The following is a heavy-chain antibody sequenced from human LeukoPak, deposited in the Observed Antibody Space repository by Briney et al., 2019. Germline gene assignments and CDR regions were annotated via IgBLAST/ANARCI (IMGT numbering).Heavy chain of an antibody. CDR1: GGSFSGYY. J-gene: IGHJ4*02. V-gene: IGHV4-34*01. D-gene: IGHD1-1*01. CDR3: ARARGTYYFDY. Sequence: SETLSLTCAVYGGSFSGYYWSWIRQPPGKGLKWIGEINHNGSTNYNPSLKSRVTISVDTSKNQFSLKLGSVTAADTAVYYCARARGTYYFDYWGQGTLVTVSS. CDR2: INHNGST.